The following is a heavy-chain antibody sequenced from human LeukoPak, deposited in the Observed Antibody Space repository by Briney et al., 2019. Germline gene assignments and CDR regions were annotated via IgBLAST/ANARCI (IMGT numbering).Heavy chain of an antibody. Sequence: PSETLFLTCTVSGGSISSYYWSWIRQPPGKGLEWIGYIYYSGSTNYNPSLKSRVTISVDTSKNQFSLKLSSVTAADTAVYYCARGKYHPYYFDYWGQGTLVTVSS. J-gene: IGHJ4*02. CDR2: IYYSGST. CDR1: GGSISSYY. V-gene: IGHV4-59*01. CDR3: ARGKYHPYYFDY. D-gene: IGHD1-14*01.